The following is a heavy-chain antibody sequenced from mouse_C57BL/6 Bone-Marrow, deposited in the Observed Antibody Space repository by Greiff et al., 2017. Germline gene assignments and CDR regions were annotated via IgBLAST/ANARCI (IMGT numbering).Heavy chain of an antibody. J-gene: IGHJ3*01. D-gene: IGHD2-4*01. CDR1: GYTFTSYW. CDR3: ERLAIYYDNDAWFAY. Sequence: VQLQQPGAELVMPGASVKLSCKASGYTFTSYWMHWVKQRPGQGLEWIGEIDPSASYTNYNQKFKGKSTLSVDKSSSTAYMQLSSLTSEDSAVYYCERLAIYYDNDAWFAYWGQGNLVTVTA. CDR2: IDPSASYT. V-gene: IGHV1-69*01.